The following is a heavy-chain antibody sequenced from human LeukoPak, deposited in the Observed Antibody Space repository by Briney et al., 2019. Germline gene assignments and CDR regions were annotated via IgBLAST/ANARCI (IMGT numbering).Heavy chain of an antibody. CDR1: GFTFDDYA. CDR2: ISGDGGST. Sequence: GGSLRLSCAASGFTFDDYAMHWVRQAPGKGLEWVSLISGDGGSTYYADSVKGRFTISRDNSKNSLYLQMNSLRTEDTALYYCAKDMPLWLGEYHYYYMDVWGKGTTVTVSS. D-gene: IGHD3-10*01. J-gene: IGHJ6*03. V-gene: IGHV3-43*02. CDR3: AKDMPLWLGEYHYYYMDV.